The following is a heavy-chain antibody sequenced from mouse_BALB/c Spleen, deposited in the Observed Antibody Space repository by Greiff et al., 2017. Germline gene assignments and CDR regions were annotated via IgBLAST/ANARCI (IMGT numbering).Heavy chain of an antibody. D-gene: IGHD1-1*01. J-gene: IGHJ3*01. CDR3: AKTGRYYYGSSAWFAY. V-gene: IGHV2-3*01. Sequence: VHLVESGPGLVAPSQSLSITCTVSGFSLTSYGVSWVRQPPGKGLEWLGVIWGDGSTNYHSALISRLSISKDNSKSHVFLKLNSLQTDDTATYYCAKTGRYYYGSSAWFAYWGQGTLVTVSA. CDR1: GFSLTSYG. CDR2: IWGDGST.